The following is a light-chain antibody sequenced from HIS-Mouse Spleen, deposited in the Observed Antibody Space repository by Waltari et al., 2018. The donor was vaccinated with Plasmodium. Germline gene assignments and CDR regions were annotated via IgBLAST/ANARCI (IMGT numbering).Light chain of an antibody. CDR3: QQYNNWSFT. V-gene: IGKV3-15*01. CDR2: GAS. CDR1: QSVSSN. Sequence: EIVMTQSPATLSVSPGERATLSCRASQSVSSNIAWYQQKPGQAPRLLIYGASTKATGIPARFSGSESGTEFTLTISSLQSEDFAVYYCQQYNNWSFTFGPGTKVDIK. J-gene: IGKJ3*01.